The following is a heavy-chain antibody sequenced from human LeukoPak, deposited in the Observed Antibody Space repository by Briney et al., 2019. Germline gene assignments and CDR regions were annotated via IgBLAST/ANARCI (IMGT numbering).Heavy chain of an antibody. CDR1: GGSFSGYY. CDR3: ARRTTYFGWRPSESPSCFDY. Sequence: SETLSLTCAVYGGSFSGYYWSWIPHPPGKGLEWIGEINHSGSTNYNPSLKSRVTVSVDTSKNQFSLKLSSVTASDTAVYYCARRTTYFGWRPSESPSCFDYWGQGTLITVSS. V-gene: IGHV4-34*01. CDR2: INHSGST. J-gene: IGHJ4*02. D-gene: IGHD3-9*01.